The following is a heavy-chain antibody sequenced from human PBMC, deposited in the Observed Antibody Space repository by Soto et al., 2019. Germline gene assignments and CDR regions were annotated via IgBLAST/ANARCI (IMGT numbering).Heavy chain of an antibody. V-gene: IGHV1-69*04. Sequence: SVKVSCKASGGTLSSYTFSWVRQAPGQGLEWMGRVIPNLGVTNYAKKFQGRFTIVVDTSTSTAYMELNSLRYEDTAVYYCAREKGYFSDTSSPDFDYWGQGNLLTVSS. D-gene: IGHD2-2*01. CDR2: VIPNLGVT. CDR3: AREKGYFSDTSSPDFDY. CDR1: GGTLSSYT. J-gene: IGHJ4*02.